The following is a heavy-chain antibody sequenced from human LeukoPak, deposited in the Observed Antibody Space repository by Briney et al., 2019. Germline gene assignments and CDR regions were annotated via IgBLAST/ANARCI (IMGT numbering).Heavy chain of an antibody. D-gene: IGHD3-22*01. J-gene: IGHJ4*02. CDR1: GFTFSDYY. CDR2: ISSSGSTI. V-gene: IGHV3-11*04. Sequence: GGSLRLSCAASGFTFSDYYMSWIRQAPGKGLEWVSYISSSGSTIYYADSVKVRFTISRDNAKNSLYLQMNSLRAEDTAVYYCARDGERGYYYDSSGYFWNDYWGQGTLVTVSS. CDR3: ARDGERGYYYDSSGYFWNDY.